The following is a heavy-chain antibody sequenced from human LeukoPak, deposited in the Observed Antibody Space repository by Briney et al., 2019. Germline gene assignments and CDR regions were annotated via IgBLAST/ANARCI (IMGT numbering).Heavy chain of an antibody. V-gene: IGHV1-2*02. D-gene: IGHD3-22*01. Sequence: ASVKVSCKASGYTFTGYYMHWVRQAPGQGLEWMGWINPNSGGTNYAQKFQGKVTMTRDTSIGTAYMELSSLRSDDTAVYYCARPHYESSGLYVDAFDIWGQGTVVTVSS. J-gene: IGHJ3*02. CDR1: GYTFTGYY. CDR2: INPNSGGT. CDR3: ARPHYESSGLYVDAFDI.